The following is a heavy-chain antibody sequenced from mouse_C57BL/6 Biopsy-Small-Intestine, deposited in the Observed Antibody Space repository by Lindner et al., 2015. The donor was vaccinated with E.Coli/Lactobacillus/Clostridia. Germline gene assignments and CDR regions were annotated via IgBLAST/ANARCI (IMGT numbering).Heavy chain of an antibody. D-gene: IGHD2-3*01. CDR1: GFSSNTYA. CDR3: VRSDGYYVWYFDV. Sequence: VQLQESGGGLVQPKGSLKLSCAASGFSSNTYAMNWVRQAPGKGLEWVARIRSKSNNYATYYADSVKDRFTISRDDSESMLYLQMNNLKTEDTAMYYCVRSDGYYVWYFDVWGTGTTVTVSS. V-gene: IGHV10-1*01. J-gene: IGHJ1*03. CDR2: IRSKSNNYAT.